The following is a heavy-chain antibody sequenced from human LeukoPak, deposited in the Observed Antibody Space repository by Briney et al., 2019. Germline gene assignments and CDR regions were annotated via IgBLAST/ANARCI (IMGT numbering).Heavy chain of an antibody. Sequence: GGSLRLSCAASGFTFRSYEMIWVRQAPGKGLEWLSYISGGGGTTYYADSAKGRFTISRDNSKNTLYLQMNSLRAEDTAVYYCARADVLRFLEWLTAPHYWGQGTLVTVSS. CDR2: ISGGGGTT. CDR3: ARADVLRFLEWLTAPHY. J-gene: IGHJ4*02. D-gene: IGHD3-3*01. CDR1: GFTFRSYE. V-gene: IGHV3-48*03.